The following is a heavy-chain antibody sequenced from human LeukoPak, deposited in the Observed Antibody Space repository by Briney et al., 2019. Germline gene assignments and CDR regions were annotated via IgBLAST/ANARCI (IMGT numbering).Heavy chain of an antibody. Sequence: PSETLSLTCTVSGDFIGSGSYYYNWIRQHPGKGLEWIGYIYYSGSTYYNPSLKSRVTISVDTSKNQFSLKLSSVTAADTAVYYCASYSPPLYYFDYWGQGTLVTVSS. D-gene: IGHD2-21*01. CDR1: GDFIGSGSYY. V-gene: IGHV4-31*03. CDR3: ASYSPPLYYFDY. CDR2: IYYSGST. J-gene: IGHJ4*02.